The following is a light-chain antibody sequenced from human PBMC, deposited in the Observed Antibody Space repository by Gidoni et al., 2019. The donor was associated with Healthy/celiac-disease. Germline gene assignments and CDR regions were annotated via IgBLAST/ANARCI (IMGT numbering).Light chain of an antibody. Sequence: SYALTPPPSVYVAPVKTARITCGGSNIGSKSVHWYQQKPGQAPVLVVYYDSDRPSGIPERFSGSNSGNTATLTISRVEAGDEADYYCQVWDSSSDLHVVFGGGTKLTVL. J-gene: IGLJ2*01. CDR1: NIGSKS. CDR2: YDS. CDR3: QVWDSSSDLHVV. V-gene: IGLV3-21*03.